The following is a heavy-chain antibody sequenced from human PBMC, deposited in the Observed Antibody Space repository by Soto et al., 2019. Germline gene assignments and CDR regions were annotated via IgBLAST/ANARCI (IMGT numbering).Heavy chain of an antibody. CDR2: INPNSGGT. CDR3: ARVGGGYSSSLVEDAFDI. V-gene: IGHV1-2*04. J-gene: IGHJ3*02. Sequence: ASVKVSCKASGGTFSSYAISWVRQAPGQGLEWMGWINPNSGGTNYAQKFQGWVTMTRDTSISTAYMELSRLRSDDTAVYYCARVGGGYSSSLVEDAFDIWGQGTMVTVSS. D-gene: IGHD6-13*01. CDR1: GGTFSSYA.